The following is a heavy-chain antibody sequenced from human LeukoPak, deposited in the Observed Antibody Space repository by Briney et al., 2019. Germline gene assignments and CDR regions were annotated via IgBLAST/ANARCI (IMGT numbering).Heavy chain of an antibody. Sequence: ASVKVSCKASGYTFTSYGISWVRQAPGQGLEWMGWINPNSGGTNYAQKFQGRVTMTRDTSISTAYMELSRLRSDDTAVYYCARVRSRAPPNHWGQGTLVTVSS. V-gene: IGHV1-2*02. CDR1: GYTFTSYG. J-gene: IGHJ5*02. CDR2: INPNSGGT. CDR3: ARVRSRAPPNH.